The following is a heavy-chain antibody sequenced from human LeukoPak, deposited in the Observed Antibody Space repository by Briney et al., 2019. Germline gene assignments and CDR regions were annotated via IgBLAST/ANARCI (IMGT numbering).Heavy chain of an antibody. CDR2: IRSKAYGGTT. Sequence: QTGGSLRLSCTASGFTFGDYAMSWVRQAPGKGLEWVGFIRSKAYGGTTEYAASAKGRFTISRNDSKSIAYLQMNSLKTEDTAVYYCTRGPLHYDFWSGGINYWGQGTLVTVSS. V-gene: IGHV3-49*04. CDR1: GFTFGDYA. CDR3: TRGPLHYDFWSGGINY. D-gene: IGHD3-3*01. J-gene: IGHJ4*02.